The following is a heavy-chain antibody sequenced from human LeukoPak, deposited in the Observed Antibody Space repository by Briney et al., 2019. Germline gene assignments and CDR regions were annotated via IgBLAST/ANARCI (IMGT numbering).Heavy chain of an antibody. D-gene: IGHD6-13*01. V-gene: IGHV3-23*01. CDR2: ISGSGGST. CDR3: AKDITRIAAAVTFDY. J-gene: IGHJ4*02. CDR1: GFTFSSYW. Sequence: HAGGSLRLSCAASGFTFSSYWMSWVRQAPGKGLEWVSAISGSGGSTYYADSVKGRFTISRDNSKNTLYLQMNSLRAEDTAVYYCAKDITRIAAAVTFDYWGQGTLVTVSS.